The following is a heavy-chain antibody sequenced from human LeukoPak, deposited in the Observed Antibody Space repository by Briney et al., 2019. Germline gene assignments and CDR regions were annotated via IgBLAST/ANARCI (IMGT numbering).Heavy chain of an antibody. J-gene: IGHJ6*03. Sequence: PGGSLRLSCAASGFTFSSYGMHWLRQAPGKGLEWVAFIRCDGSNKYYADSVKGRFTISRDNSKNTLYLQMNSLRSEDTAVYYCARVGVLLWFGELYYYMDVWGKGTTVTISS. V-gene: IGHV3-30*02. D-gene: IGHD3-10*01. CDR2: IRCDGSNK. CDR1: GFTFSSYG. CDR3: ARVGVLLWFGELYYYMDV.